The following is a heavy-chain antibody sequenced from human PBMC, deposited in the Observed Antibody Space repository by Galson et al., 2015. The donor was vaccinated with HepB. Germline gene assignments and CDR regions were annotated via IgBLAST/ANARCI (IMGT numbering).Heavy chain of an antibody. D-gene: IGHD6-19*01. CDR2: INHRGVT. J-gene: IGHJ6*03. V-gene: IGHV4-34*01. CDR3: ARRDSSARRPGSHYYYMDV. CDR1: GGSFSGYY. Sequence: ETLSLTCAVYGGSFSGYYWTWIRQPPGKGLEWIGEINHRGVTSYKPSLNSRVTISEDTSKNQFSLKLSSVTAADTAVYYCARRDSSARRPGSHYYYMDVWGKGTTVTVSS.